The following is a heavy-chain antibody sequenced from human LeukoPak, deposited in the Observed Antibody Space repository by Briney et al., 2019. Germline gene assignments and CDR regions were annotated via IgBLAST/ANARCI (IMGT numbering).Heavy chain of an antibody. V-gene: IGHV1-69*01. D-gene: IGHD2-2*01. CDR1: GGSFRSYG. CDR2: FIPILGTA. CDR3: ARGLYCSSSTSCYDYGMDV. J-gene: IGHJ6*02. Sequence: ASVKVSCKASGGSFRSYGLNWVRQAPGQGLEWMGGFIPILGTAEYAQKLQGRVTITADESTSTAYTELSSLRYEDTAVYYCARGLYCSSSTSCYDYGMDVWGQGTTVTVSS.